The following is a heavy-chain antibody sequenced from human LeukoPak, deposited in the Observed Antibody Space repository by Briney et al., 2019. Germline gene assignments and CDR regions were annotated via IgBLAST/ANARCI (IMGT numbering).Heavy chain of an antibody. CDR1: GFTFSSYP. Sequence: PGGSLRLSCAASGFTFSSYPMHWVRQAPGKGPEWVSLIYSAGGTYYTDSVKGRFTISRHSSKNTLYLQMNSLRGEDTAVYYCARFLGRITISGVVPYGMDVWGQGTTVTVSS. CDR3: ARFLGRITISGVVPYGMDV. D-gene: IGHD3-3*01. J-gene: IGHJ6*02. CDR2: IYSAGGT. V-gene: IGHV3-53*04.